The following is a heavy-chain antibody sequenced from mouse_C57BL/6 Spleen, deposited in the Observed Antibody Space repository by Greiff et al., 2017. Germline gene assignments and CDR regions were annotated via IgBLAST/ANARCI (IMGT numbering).Heavy chain of an antibody. D-gene: IGHD1-1*01. CDR2: IYPSDSET. CDR3: ARFTTVVATE. CDR1: GYTFTSYW. V-gene: IGHV1-61*01. Sequence: QVQLQQPGAELVRPGSSVKLSCQASGYTFTSYWMDWVKQRPGQGLEWIGNIYPSDSETHYNQKFKDKATLTVDKSSSTAYMQLSSLTSEDSAVYYCARFTTVVATEWGQGTTLTVSS. J-gene: IGHJ2*01.